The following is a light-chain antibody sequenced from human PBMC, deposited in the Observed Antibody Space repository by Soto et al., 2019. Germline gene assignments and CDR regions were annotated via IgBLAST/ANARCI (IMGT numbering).Light chain of an antibody. CDR2: DVS. CDR1: SSDVGGYNY. Sequence: QAVVTQPRSVSGSPGQSVTISCTGTSSDVGGYNYVSWYQQHPGKAPKLTIYDVSNRPSWVPDRISGSKSGNTASLTISGLQAEDEADYYCCSYAGSYTFVFGTGTKLTVL. J-gene: IGLJ1*01. CDR3: CSYAGSYTFV. V-gene: IGLV2-11*01.